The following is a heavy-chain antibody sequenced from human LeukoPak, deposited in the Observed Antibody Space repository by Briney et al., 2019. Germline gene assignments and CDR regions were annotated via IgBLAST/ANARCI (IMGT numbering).Heavy chain of an antibody. D-gene: IGHD3-22*01. Sequence: GASVKVSCKASGGTFSSYAISWVRQAPGQGLEWMGGIIPIFGTANYAQKFQGRVTITADESTSTAYMELSSLRSEDTAVYYCARADRLYDSRPSSTAFDIWGQGTMVTVSS. J-gene: IGHJ3*02. CDR1: GGTFSSYA. CDR3: ARADRLYDSRPSSTAFDI. CDR2: IIPIFGTA. V-gene: IGHV1-69*13.